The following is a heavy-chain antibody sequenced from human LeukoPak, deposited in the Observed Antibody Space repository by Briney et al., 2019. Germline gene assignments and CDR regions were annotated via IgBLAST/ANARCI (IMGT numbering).Heavy chain of an antibody. CDR1: GFTFSSYG. CDR2: ISGSGSST. V-gene: IGHV3-23*01. CDR3: AREMEDKSFSFGELRKNYYYYMDV. Sequence: GGSLRLSCAASGFTFSSYGMSWVRQAPGKGLEWVSAISGSGSSTYYAASVKGRFTISRDNSKNTLYLQMNSLRAEDTAVYYCAREMEDKSFSFGELRKNYYYYMDVWGKGTTVTVSS. D-gene: IGHD3-10*01. J-gene: IGHJ6*03.